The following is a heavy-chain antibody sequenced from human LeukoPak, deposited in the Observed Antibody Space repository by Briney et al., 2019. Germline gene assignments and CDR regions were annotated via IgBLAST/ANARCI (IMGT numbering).Heavy chain of an antibody. CDR1: GFSFSNYD. D-gene: IGHD2-2*01. Sequence: GGSLRLSCAASGFSFSNYDMHWVRQATGKGLEWVSAFHTAGDTHYSGSVKGRFATSRENAKNSFYLQMNNLRAGDTAVYYCARGSCSSRSCYKRVNGLDVWGQGTPVTVSS. CDR2: FHTAGDT. V-gene: IGHV3-13*01. CDR3: ARGSCSSRSCYKRVNGLDV. J-gene: IGHJ6*02.